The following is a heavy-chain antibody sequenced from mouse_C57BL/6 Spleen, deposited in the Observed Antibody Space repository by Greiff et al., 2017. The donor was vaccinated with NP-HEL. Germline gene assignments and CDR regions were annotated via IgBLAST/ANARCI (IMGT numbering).Heavy chain of an antibody. J-gene: IGHJ1*03. CDR2: ISSGSSTI. CDR3: ARDDYDDVWCCDV. D-gene: IGHD2-4*01. CDR1: GFTFSDYG. Sequence: EVKVVESGGGLVKPGGSLKLSCAASGFTFSDYGMHWVRQAPEKGLEWVAYISSGSSTIYYADTVKGRFTISRDNAKNTLFLQMTSLRSEDTAMYYCARDDYDDVWCCDVWGTGTTVTVSS. V-gene: IGHV5-17*01.